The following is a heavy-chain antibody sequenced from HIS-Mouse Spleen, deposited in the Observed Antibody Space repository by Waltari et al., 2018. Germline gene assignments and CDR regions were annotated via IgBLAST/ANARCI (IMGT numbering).Heavy chain of an antibody. Sequence: QVQLQESGPGLVKPSQTLSLTCTVSGGSIRSGGYYWSWIRQHPGKGLAWIGYMEYRGRHNDNPSLRSRVTISVDTAKNQFSLKLSSVTAADTAVYYCARSPYYDFWSGYSDNWFDPWGQGTLVTVSS. CDR1: GGSIRSGGYY. V-gene: IGHV4-31*03. J-gene: IGHJ5*02. CDR3: ARSPYYDFWSGYSDNWFDP. D-gene: IGHD3-3*01. CDR2: MEYRGRH.